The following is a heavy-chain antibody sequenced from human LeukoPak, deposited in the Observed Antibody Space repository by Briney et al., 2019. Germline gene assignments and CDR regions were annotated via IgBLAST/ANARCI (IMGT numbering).Heavy chain of an antibody. CDR1: GFTFSSYG. Sequence: PGGSLRLSCAASGFTFSSYGMHWVRQAPGKGLEWVAFIRYDGSNKYYADSVKGRFTISRDNSKNTLYLQMNSLRAEDTAVYYCAKARGTNYYYGMDVWGQGTTVTVSS. D-gene: IGHD3-16*01. CDR3: AKARGTNYYYGMDV. J-gene: IGHJ6*02. V-gene: IGHV3-30*02. CDR2: IRYDGSNK.